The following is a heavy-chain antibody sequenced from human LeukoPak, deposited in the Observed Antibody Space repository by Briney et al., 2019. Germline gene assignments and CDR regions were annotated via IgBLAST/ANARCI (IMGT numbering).Heavy chain of an antibody. D-gene: IGHD6-19*01. CDR1: GYTFTSYG. CDR2: ISTYNGNT. V-gene: IGHV1-18*01. CDR3: ARDPGYSSGWTHSYYGMDV. Sequence: ASVKVSCKASGYTFTSYGISWVRQAPGQGLQWMGWISTYNGNTNHAQKLQGRVTMTTDSSTGTAYMELRSLRSDDTAVYYCARDPGYSSGWTHSYYGMDVWGQGTTVTVSS. J-gene: IGHJ6*02.